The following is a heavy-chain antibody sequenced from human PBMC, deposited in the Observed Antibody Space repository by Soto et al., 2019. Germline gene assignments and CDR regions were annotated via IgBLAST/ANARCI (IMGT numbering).Heavy chain of an antibody. CDR1: GASISSYY. CDR3: ARRYSSSFDY. CDR2: IYYSGST. Sequence: PSETLSLTCCVSGASISSYYWSWIRQPPGKGLQWIGYIYYSGSTNYNPSLKSRVTISVDTSKNQFSLKLSSVTAADTAVYYCARRYSSSFDYWGQGTLVTVSS. D-gene: IGHD6-13*01. V-gene: IGHV4-59*01. J-gene: IGHJ4*02.